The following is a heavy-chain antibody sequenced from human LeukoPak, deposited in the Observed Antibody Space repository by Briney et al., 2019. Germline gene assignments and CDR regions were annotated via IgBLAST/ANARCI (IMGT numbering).Heavy chain of an antibody. J-gene: IGHJ4*02. D-gene: IGHD1-26*01. V-gene: IGHV4-39*07. CDR2: IYYSGST. Sequence: LETLSLTCTVSGGSISSSSYYWGWIRQPPGKGLEWIGSIYYSGSTYYNPSLKSRVTISVDTSKNQFSLKLSSVTAADTAVYYCARAAHIVGAAFDYWGQGTLVTVSS. CDR1: GGSISSSSYY. CDR3: ARAAHIVGAAFDY.